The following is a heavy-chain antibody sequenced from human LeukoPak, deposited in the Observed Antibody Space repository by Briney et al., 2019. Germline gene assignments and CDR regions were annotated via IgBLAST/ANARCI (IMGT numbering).Heavy chain of an antibody. J-gene: IGHJ4*02. CDR3: ARRRGGYNSCY. V-gene: IGHV4-39*01. D-gene: IGHD5-24*01. CDR1: GGSISSSSYY. CDR2: IYYSGST. Sequence: SETLSLTCTVSGGSISSSSYYWGWSRRPPGKGLEWIGSIYYSGSTYYNPSLKSRVTISVDTSKNQFSLKLSSVTAADTAVYYCARRRGGYNSCYWGQGTLVTVSS.